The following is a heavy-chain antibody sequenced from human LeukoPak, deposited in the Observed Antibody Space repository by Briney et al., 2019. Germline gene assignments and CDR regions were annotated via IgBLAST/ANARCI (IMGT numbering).Heavy chain of an antibody. CDR2: ISSSGSTI. J-gene: IGHJ6*03. V-gene: IGHV3-11*01. CDR3: ARDSQSSSWTRTNMDV. CDR1: GFTFSDYY. Sequence: GGSLRLSCAASGFTFSDYYMSWIRQAPWKGLEWVSDISSSGSTIYYADSVEGRFTISRDNAKNSLYLQMNSLRAEDTAVYYCARDSQSSSWTRTNMDVWGKGTTVTVSS. D-gene: IGHD6-13*01.